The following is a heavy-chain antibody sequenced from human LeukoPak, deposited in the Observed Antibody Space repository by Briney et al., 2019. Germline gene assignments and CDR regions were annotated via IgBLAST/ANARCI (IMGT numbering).Heavy chain of an antibody. J-gene: IGHJ5*02. CDR2: TYYRGIT. D-gene: IGHD1-7*01. Sequence: SDTLSLTCTVSGASISSTSYYWGWIRQPPGKGLEWIGSTYYRGITYYNPSLKSRVTISVDTSKNQFSLKLSSVTAADTAVYYCAREVTGTTPWGQGTLVTVSS. V-gene: IGHV4-39*07. CDR1: GASISSTSYY. CDR3: AREVTGTTP.